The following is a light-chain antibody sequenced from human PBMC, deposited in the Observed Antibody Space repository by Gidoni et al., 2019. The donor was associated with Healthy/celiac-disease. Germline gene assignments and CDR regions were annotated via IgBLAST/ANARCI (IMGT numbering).Light chain of an antibody. CDR3: QQYNSYSWT. V-gene: IGKV1-5*03. Sequence: IQMTQSPSTLSASVGDRVTITCLASQSISSWLAWYQQKPGKAPKLLIYKASSLESGVPSRFSGSGSGTEFTLTISSLQPDDFATYYCQQYNSYSWTFGQXTKVEIK. CDR1: QSISSW. J-gene: IGKJ1*01. CDR2: KAS.